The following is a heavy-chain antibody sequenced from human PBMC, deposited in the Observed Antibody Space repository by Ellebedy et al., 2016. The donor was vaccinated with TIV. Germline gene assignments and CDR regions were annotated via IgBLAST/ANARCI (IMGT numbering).Heavy chain of an antibody. Sequence: PGGSLRLSCAASGFTFSRHWMHWIRQAPGKGLVWFSRINGDGGFASHADFMKGRFTISRDNAKNTLYLQMNSLKAEDTAMYYCSTLSDTGYWGHGTLVTVSS. D-gene: IGHD2-21*02. CDR1: GFTFSRHW. CDR2: INGDGGFA. CDR3: STLSDTGY. V-gene: IGHV3-74*01. J-gene: IGHJ4*01.